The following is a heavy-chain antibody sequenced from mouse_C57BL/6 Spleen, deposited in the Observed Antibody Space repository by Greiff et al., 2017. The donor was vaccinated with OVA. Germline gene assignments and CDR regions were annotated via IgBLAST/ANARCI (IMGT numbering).Heavy chain of an antibody. J-gene: IGHJ3*01. CDR1: GYAFSSSW. V-gene: IGHV1-82*01. CDR3: ARSYDGFFAY. CDR2: IYPGDGDT. Sequence: QVQLQQSGPELVKPGASVKISCKASGYAFSSSWMNWVKQRPGKGLEWIGRIYPGDGDTNYNGKFKGKATLTADKSYSPAYMQLSSLTSEDSAVYFCARSYDGFFAYWGQGTLVTVSA. D-gene: IGHD2-3*01.